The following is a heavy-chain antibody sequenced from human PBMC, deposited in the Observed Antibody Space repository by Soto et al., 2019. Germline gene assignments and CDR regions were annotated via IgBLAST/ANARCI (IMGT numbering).Heavy chain of an antibody. Sequence: GGSLRLSCAASGFTFSSYWMHWVRQAPGKGLVWVSRINPDGSATNYADSVKGRFTITRDNAKNTLYLQMNSLRAEDTAVFYCGRGGSDSPMAPGYWGQGTLVTVSS. CDR2: INPDGSAT. CDR1: GFTFSSYW. J-gene: IGHJ4*02. D-gene: IGHD5-18*01. V-gene: IGHV3-74*01. CDR3: GRGGSDSPMAPGY.